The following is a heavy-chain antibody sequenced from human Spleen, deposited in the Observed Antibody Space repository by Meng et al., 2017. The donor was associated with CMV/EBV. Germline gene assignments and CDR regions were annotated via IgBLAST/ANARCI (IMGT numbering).Heavy chain of an antibody. J-gene: IGHJ5*02. CDR3: ARGGGRVKPWFDP. CDR2: IIPIFGTA. D-gene: IGHD6-13*01. V-gene: IGHV1-69*05. Sequence: KASGGNFSSYAISWVRQAPGQGLEWMGGIIPIFGTANYAKKFQGRVTITTDESTSTAYMELSSLRSEDTAVYYCARGGGRVKPWFDPWGQGTLVTVSS. CDR1: GGNFSSYA.